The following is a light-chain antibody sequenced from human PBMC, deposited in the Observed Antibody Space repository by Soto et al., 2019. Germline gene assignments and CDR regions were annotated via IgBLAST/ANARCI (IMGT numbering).Light chain of an antibody. CDR2: TSS. CDR1: QSIRTW. J-gene: IGKJ2*01. Sequence: DVQMTQSPSALSASVGDRVTITCRASQSIRTWLAWYQQKPGKAPKLLIYTSSSLESEVTSRFSGSGYGKEFTITISSLQPDDFDTYYCQQYESHLPTFGQGTKLAI. V-gene: IGKV1-5*03. CDR3: QQYESHLPT.